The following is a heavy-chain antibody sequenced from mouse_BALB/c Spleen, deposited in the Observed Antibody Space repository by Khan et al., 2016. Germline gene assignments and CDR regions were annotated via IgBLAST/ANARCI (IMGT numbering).Heavy chain of an antibody. Sequence: EVQLQESGPSLVKPSQTLSLTCSVSGDSITSGYWNWIRKFPGNKLEYMGYISYSGSTYYNPSLKSRISITRDTSKNQYYLQLNSVTTEDTATYYCARSTMITTRGWFAYWGQGTLVTVSA. J-gene: IGHJ3*01. D-gene: IGHD2-4*01. CDR1: GDSITSGY. CDR3: ARSTMITTRGWFAY. V-gene: IGHV3-8*02. CDR2: ISYSGST.